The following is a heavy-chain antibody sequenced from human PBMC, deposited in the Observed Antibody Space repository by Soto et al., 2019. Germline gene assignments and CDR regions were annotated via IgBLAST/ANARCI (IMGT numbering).Heavy chain of an antibody. J-gene: IGHJ5*02. Sequence: QVTLKESGPVLVKPTETLTLTCTVSGFSLSNARMGVSWIRQPPGKALEWLAHIFSNDEKSYSTSLKSRLTLCKETSKRQVVLTMTNMYPVDTATYYCARIVFYYAGYWANNWFDPWGQGTLVTVSS. CDR2: IFSNDEK. D-gene: IGHD3-9*01. CDR3: ARIVFYYAGYWANNWFDP. V-gene: IGHV2-26*01. CDR1: GFSLSNARMG.